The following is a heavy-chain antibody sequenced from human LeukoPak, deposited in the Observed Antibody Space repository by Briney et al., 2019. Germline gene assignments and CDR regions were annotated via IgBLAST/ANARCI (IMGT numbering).Heavy chain of an antibody. V-gene: IGHV3-53*01. CDR3: AGDTHSSSWYDH. CDR1: GFTVSSIY. D-gene: IGHD6-19*01. Sequence: GGSLRLSCAVSGFTVSSIYMSWVRQAPGKGLEWVSFIYSDGNTYYADSVKGRFTLSRDSSRNTLYLQMNSLRVDDAAVYYCAGDTHSSSWYDHWGQGTLVTVSS. J-gene: IGHJ5*02. CDR2: IYSDGNT.